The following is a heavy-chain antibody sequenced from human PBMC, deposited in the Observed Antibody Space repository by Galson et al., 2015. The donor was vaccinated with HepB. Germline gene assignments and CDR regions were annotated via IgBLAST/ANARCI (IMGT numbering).Heavy chain of an antibody. D-gene: IGHD2-2*01. CDR2: ISGNAVDT. CDR1: GITFSSYA. CDR3: TTPSGVSSSSPWGAS. V-gene: IGHV3-23*01. Sequence: SLRLSCAASGITFSSYAMTWVRQAPGKGLEWVSAISGNAVDTYYADSVKGRFTISRDNPKNTLYLQMDSLRAEDTAVYYCTTPSGVSSSSPWGASWGKGTTVTVSS. J-gene: IGHJ6*04.